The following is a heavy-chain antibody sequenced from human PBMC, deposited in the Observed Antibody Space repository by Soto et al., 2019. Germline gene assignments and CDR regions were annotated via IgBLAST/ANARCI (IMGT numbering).Heavy chain of an antibody. V-gene: IGHV3-23*01. CDR1: GFTFSSYA. CDR3: AKGRLRYFDWPDACDI. CDR2: ISGSGGST. D-gene: IGHD3-9*01. J-gene: IGHJ3*02. Sequence: PGGSLRLSCAASGFTFSSYAMSWVRQAPGKGLEWVSAISGSGGSTYYADSVKGRFTISRDNSKNTLYLQMNSLRAEDTAVYYCAKGRLRYFDWPDACDIWGQGTMVTVSS.